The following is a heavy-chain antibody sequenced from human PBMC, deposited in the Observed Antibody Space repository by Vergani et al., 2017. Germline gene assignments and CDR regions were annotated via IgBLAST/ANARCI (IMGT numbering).Heavy chain of an antibody. CDR1: GGSISSYY. J-gene: IGHJ6*02. Sequence: QVQLQQWGAGLVKPSETLSLTCTVSGGSISSYYWSWIRQPPGKGLEWIGYIYYSGSTNYNPSLKSRVTISVDTSKNQFSLKLSSVTAADTAVYYCARQAYDFWSGYRFYGMDVWGQGTTVTVSS. D-gene: IGHD3-3*01. CDR3: ARQAYDFWSGYRFYGMDV. CDR2: IYYSGST. V-gene: IGHV4-59*08.